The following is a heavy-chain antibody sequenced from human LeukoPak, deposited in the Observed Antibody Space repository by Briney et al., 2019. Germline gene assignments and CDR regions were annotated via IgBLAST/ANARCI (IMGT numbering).Heavy chain of an antibody. Sequence: GASVKVSCKASGYTFTSYGISWVRQAPGQGLEWMGWISAYNGNTNYAQKLQGRVTMTTDTSTSTAYMELRSLRSDDTAVYYCARIAAVPPQYYYYMDVWGKGTTVTVSS. J-gene: IGHJ6*03. CDR2: ISAYNGNT. V-gene: IGHV1-18*01. D-gene: IGHD6-13*01. CDR1: GYTFTSYG. CDR3: ARIAAVPPQYYYYMDV.